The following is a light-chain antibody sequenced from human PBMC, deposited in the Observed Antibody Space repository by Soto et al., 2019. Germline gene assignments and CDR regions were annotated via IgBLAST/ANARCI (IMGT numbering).Light chain of an antibody. Sequence: DIQMTQSPSSLSASVGDSVTITCRASQGINTYLAWYQQKAGNVPKLLIYAAATLRAGVPSRFSASGAGTDFTLTISSLQPEDVATYYCQKYDRAPWTFGQGTKVEIK. CDR1: QGINTY. J-gene: IGKJ1*01. CDR3: QKYDRAPWT. V-gene: IGKV1-27*01. CDR2: AAA.